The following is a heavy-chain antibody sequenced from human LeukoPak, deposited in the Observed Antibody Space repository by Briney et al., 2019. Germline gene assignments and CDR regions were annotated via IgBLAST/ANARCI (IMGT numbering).Heavy chain of an antibody. CDR3: ARILTPYGDYVYY. CDR2: INPNSGGT. CDR1: GYTFTGYY. D-gene: IGHD4-17*01. Sequence: ASVKVSCKASGYTFTGYYMHWVRQAPGQGLAWMGWINPNSGGTNYAHKFQGRVTMTRDTSISTAYMELSRLRSDDTAVYYCARILTPYGDYVYYWGQGTLVTVSS. V-gene: IGHV1-2*02. J-gene: IGHJ4*02.